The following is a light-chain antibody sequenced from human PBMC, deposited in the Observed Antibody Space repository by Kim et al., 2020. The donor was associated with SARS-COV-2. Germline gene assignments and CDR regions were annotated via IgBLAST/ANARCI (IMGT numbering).Light chain of an antibody. V-gene: IGKV1-33*01. CDR3: QQYANVPIT. CDR1: QDIGKY. CDR2: DAS. J-gene: IGKJ5*01. Sequence: AAVAYRVTITSEARQDIGKYLNWYKNKPGKAPKVLIYDASNLEAGVPSRFSGSRSGTDYSVTINSLQPEDIATYYCQQYANVPITFGQGKRLEIK.